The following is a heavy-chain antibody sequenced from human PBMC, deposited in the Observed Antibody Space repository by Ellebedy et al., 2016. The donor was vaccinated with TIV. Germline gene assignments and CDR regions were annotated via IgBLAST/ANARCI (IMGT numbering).Heavy chain of an antibody. CDR1: GIIFSSYW. CDR3: ATERSGSYYNY. V-gene: IGHV3-74*03. J-gene: IGHJ4*02. Sequence: PGGSLRLSCEASGIIFSSYWMHWVRHAPGKGLLWVSRINSDGSSTTYADSVKGRFTISRDNAKNTVYLQMNSQRLEDTAVYYCATERSGSYYNYWGQGTLVTVSS. CDR2: INSDGSST. D-gene: IGHD1-26*01.